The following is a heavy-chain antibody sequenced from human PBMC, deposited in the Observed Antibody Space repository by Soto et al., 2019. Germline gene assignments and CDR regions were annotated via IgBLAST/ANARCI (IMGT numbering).Heavy chain of an antibody. J-gene: IGHJ5*02. Sequence: QVQLQQWGAGLLKPSETLSLTCAVYGGSFSGYYWSWIRQPPGKGLEWIGEINHSGSTNYNPSLKSRVTISVDTSKNQVSLKLSSVTAADTAVYYCARGRIVVVPAAMLGAKFDPWGQGTLVTVSS. D-gene: IGHD2-2*01. V-gene: IGHV4-34*01. CDR1: GGSFSGYY. CDR3: ARGRIVVVPAAMLGAKFDP. CDR2: INHSGST.